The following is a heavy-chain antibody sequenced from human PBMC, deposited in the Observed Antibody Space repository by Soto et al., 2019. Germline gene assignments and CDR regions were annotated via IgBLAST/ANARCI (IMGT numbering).Heavy chain of an antibody. CDR2: INPAGGST. D-gene: IGHD3-9*01. V-gene: IGHV1-46*01. J-gene: IGHJ4*02. CDR1: GYSFSNRY. Sequence: ASVKVSCKAYGYSFSNRYVVWVRQAPGQGLEWMGVINPAGGSTSYAQKFQDRVTMTRDMSTSTVYLDLISLRSEDTAVFYCGTVHGTYYDPLTGLWVDHFDFWGQGNQVTVSS. CDR3: GTVHGTYYDPLTGLWVDHFDF.